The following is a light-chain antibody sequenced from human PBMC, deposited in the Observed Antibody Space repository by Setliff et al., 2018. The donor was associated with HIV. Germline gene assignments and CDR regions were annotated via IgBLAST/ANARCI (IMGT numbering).Light chain of an antibody. CDR3: GSYTSSNTLV. J-gene: IGLJ1*01. CDR2: DVS. Sequence: QSALAQPASVSGSPGQSITISRTGTSSDVGGYNYVSWYQQHPGKAPKLMIYDVSNRPSGVSNRFSGSKSGNTASLTISGLQAEDEADYYCGSYTSSNTLVFGTGTKVTVL. CDR1: SSDVGGYNY. V-gene: IGLV2-14*03.